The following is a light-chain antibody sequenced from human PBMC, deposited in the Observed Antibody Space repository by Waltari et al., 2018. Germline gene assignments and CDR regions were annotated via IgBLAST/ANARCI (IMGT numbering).Light chain of an antibody. Sequence: DVVMTQSPLSLPVIFGQPASISCRSSQSLVHSDGKTYLNWFQQRLGQSPRRLIYKVSKPGSGVPDRFRASGSGPDFTLKISRVEAEDVGVYYCMQGTHWPRTFGQGTKLEI. CDR2: KVS. CDR3: MQGTHWPRT. CDR1: QSLVHSDGKTY. V-gene: IGKV2-30*02. J-gene: IGKJ2*01.